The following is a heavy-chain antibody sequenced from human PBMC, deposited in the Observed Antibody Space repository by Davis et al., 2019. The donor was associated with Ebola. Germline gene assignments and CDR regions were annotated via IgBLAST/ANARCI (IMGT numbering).Heavy chain of an antibody. V-gene: IGHV1-18*03. Sequence: ASVKVSCKASGYTFTNYAFSWVRQAPGQGLEWMGWIAPYNGITNYAQNLQDRLTLTTDASTSTAYMELRGLASDDMAVYYCARDSGDMSYWGQGTLVTVSS. CDR1: GYTFTNYA. CDR2: IAPYNGIT. D-gene: IGHD2-21*01. J-gene: IGHJ4*02. CDR3: ARDSGDMSY.